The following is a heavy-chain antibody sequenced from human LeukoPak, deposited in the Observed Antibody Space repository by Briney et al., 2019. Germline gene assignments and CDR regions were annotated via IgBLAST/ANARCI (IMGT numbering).Heavy chain of an antibody. Sequence: PGGSLRLSCAASGFTFSSYAMHWVRQAPGKGLEYVSAISSNGGSTYYANSVKGRFTISGDNSKNTLYLQVGSLRAEDMAVYYCARGFPSPDKRPCWGQGTLVTVSS. CDR3: ARGFPSPDKRPC. V-gene: IGHV3-64*01. CDR1: GFTFSSYA. D-gene: IGHD3-10*01. J-gene: IGHJ4*02. CDR2: ISSNGGST.